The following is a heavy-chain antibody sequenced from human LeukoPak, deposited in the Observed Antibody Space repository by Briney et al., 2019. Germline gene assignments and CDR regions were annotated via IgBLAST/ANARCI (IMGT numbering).Heavy chain of an antibody. J-gene: IGHJ4*02. Sequence: PSETLSLTCTVSGGSISSGGYYWSWIRQHPGKGLEWIGYIYYSGSTYYNPSLKSRVTISVDTSKNQFSLKLSSVTAADTAVYYCARGEDTAMVIDYWGRGTLVTVS. D-gene: IGHD5-18*01. CDR2: IYYSGST. CDR1: GGSISSGGYY. V-gene: IGHV4-31*03. CDR3: ARGEDTAMVIDY.